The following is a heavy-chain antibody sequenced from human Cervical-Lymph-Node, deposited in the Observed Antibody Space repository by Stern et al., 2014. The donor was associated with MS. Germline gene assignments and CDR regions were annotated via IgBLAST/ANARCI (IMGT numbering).Heavy chain of an antibody. CDR2: ISGYSGKT. J-gene: IGHJ4*02. D-gene: IGHD1-14*01. Sequence: VQLVESGAEVKKPGASVKASCKASGYTFISYGITWVRQAPGQGLEWMGWISGYSGKTDYAQGFQGRVTLTTDTSTSTAYLEVRSLRSDDTAIYYCARAGADSTTHFDYWGQGTLVTVSS. CDR3: ARAGADSTTHFDY. V-gene: IGHV1-18*01. CDR1: GYTFISYG.